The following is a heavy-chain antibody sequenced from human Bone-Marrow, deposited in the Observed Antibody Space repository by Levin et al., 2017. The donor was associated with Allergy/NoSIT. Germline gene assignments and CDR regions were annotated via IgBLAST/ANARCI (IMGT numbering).Heavy chain of an antibody. CDR1: GFPFSSYA. J-gene: IGHJ5*01. CDR2: ISYDGNTK. CDR3: ASVPGPGGWFDP. V-gene: IGHV3-30*04. D-gene: IGHD2-15*01. Sequence: RPGGSLRLSCAVSGFPFSSYAAHWVRQAPGKGLDWVSVISYDGNTKYYAASVKGRFTISRDNSKNTLSLQMNSLISEDTAVYYCASVPGPGGWFDPWGQGTLVTVSS.